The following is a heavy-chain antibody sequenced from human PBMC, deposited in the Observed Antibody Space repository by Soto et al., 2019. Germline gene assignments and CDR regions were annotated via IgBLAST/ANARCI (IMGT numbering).Heavy chain of an antibody. J-gene: IGHJ6*04. CDR3: AKFSGPYYIYNYMDV. V-gene: IGHV3-23*01. CDR2: IISSGGNT. Sequence: GGSLRLSCAASGFTFSSYAMSWVRQAPGKGLEWVSVIISSGGNTNHADSVRGRFTISRDNSKNTLYLQMNSLRAEDTAVYYCAKFSGPYYIYNYMDVWGKGTTVTVSS. CDR1: GFTFSSYA. D-gene: IGHD2-21*01.